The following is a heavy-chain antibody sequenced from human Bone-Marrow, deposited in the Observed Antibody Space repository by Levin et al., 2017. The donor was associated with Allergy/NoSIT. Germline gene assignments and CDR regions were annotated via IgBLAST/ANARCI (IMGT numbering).Heavy chain of an antibody. D-gene: IGHD4-17*01. CDR3: AKDPSAYGDYVEYFQH. J-gene: IGHJ1*01. CDR1: GFTFSSYA. Sequence: GGSLRLSCAASGFTFSSYAMSWVRQAPGKGLEWVSAISGSGGSTYYADSVKGRFTISRDNSKNTLYLQMNSLRAEDTAVYYCAKDPSAYGDYVEYFQHWGQGTLVTVSS. V-gene: IGHV3-23*01. CDR2: ISGSGGST.